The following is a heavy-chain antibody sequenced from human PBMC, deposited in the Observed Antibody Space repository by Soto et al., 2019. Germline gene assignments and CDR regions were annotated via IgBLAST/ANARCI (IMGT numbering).Heavy chain of an antibody. D-gene: IGHD3-9*01. V-gene: IGHV3-53*01. J-gene: IGHJ4*02. CDR1: GFTVSNNY. Sequence: EVQLVESGGGLIQPGGSLRLSYAASGFTVSNNYMTWVRQAPGRGLEWISIIYARGDTYYADSVKGRFTISRDNSDNTLYLQMNSLRAEDTAMYYCARERDTTGYILRYWGQGTLVTVSS. CDR3: ARERDTTGYILRY. CDR2: IYARGDT.